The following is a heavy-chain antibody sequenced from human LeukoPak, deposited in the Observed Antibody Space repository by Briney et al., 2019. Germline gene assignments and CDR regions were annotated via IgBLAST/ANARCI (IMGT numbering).Heavy chain of an antibody. CDR3: ARIHRYCSGGACYVLDN. J-gene: IGHJ4*02. CDR2: VYYSGST. CDR1: GGSVSGYY. V-gene: IGHV4-59*02. Sequence: SETLSLTCVVSGGSVSGYYWGWIRQPPGRGLEWIGYVYYSGSTNYNPSFKIRITISVDTSRNQFSLQLSSVTAADTAVYYCARIHRYCSGGACYVLDNWGQGTLVAVSS. D-gene: IGHD2-15*01.